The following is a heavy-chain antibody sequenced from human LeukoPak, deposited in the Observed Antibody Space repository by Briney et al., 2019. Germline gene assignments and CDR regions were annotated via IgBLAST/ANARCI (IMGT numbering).Heavy chain of an antibody. Sequence: PGGSLRLSCAASGFTFSSYAMSWVRQAPGKGLEWVSAISGSGGSTYYAGSVKGRFTISRDNSKNTLYLQMNSLRAEDTAVYYCARGRLMGSGLPAIDYWGQGTLVTVSS. V-gene: IGHV3-23*01. CDR3: ARGRLMGSGLPAIDY. CDR1: GFTFSSYA. D-gene: IGHD3-10*01. J-gene: IGHJ4*02. CDR2: ISGSGGST.